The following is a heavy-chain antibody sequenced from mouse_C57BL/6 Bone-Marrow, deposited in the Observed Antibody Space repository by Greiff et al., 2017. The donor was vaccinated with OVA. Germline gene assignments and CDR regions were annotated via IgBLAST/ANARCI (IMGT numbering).Heavy chain of an antibody. CDR2: IIPNNGGT. J-gene: IGHJ2*01. CDR1: GYTFTDYY. Sequence: EVQLQQSGPELVKPGASVKISCKASGYTFTDYYMNWVKQSHGKSLEWIGDIIPNNGGTSYNQKFKGKATLTVDKSSSTAYMELRSLTSEDSAVYYCARGTWLRDYWGQGTTLTVSS. D-gene: IGHD2-2*01. V-gene: IGHV1-26*01. CDR3: ARGTWLRDY.